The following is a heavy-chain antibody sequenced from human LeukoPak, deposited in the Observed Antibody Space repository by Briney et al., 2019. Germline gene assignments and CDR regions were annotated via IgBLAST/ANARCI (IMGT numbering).Heavy chain of an antibody. CDR1: GYPFTSYY. J-gene: IGHJ4*02. V-gene: IGHV1-46*01. Sequence: GASVKVSCKTSGYPFTSYYIHWVRQVPGQGLHWMGIIYENDGGTFYGQRFQGRVTLTRDVSMRTVYMELTSLKTDDTAVYFCAREKSTSHLSFDSWGQGTLVTVSS. CDR2: IYENDGGT. CDR3: AREKSTSHLSFDS.